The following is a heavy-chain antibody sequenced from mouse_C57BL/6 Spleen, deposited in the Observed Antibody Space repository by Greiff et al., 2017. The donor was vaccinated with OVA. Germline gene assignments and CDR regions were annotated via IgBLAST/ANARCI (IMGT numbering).Heavy chain of an antibody. J-gene: IGHJ1*03. CDR3: ARGPGSRSDWYFDV. V-gene: IGHV1-54*01. CDR2: INPGSGGT. Sequence: QVQLQQSGAELVRPGTSVKVSCKASGYAFTNYLIEWVKQRPGQGLEWIGVINPGSGGTNYNEKFKGKATLTADTSSSTAYMQLSSLTSEDSAVYFCARGPGSRSDWYFDVWVTGTTVTVSS. CDR1: GYAFTNYL. D-gene: IGHD1-1*01.